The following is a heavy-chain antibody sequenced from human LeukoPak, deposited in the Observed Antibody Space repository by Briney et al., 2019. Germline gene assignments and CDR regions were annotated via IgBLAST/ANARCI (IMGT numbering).Heavy chain of an antibody. CDR3: ARDMTRAVPIPGTYYYAYAMDV. D-gene: IGHD6-13*01. Sequence: KPSETLSLTCTVSGGSISSYFWNWIRQSPGKGLEWVGYVYYRGSTNYNPSLKSRVIISVDTSKNQFSLELSSVTAADTAVYYCARDMTRAVPIPGTYYYAYAMDVWGQGTTVTVSS. CDR2: VYYRGST. CDR1: GGSISSYF. V-gene: IGHV4-59*01. J-gene: IGHJ6*02.